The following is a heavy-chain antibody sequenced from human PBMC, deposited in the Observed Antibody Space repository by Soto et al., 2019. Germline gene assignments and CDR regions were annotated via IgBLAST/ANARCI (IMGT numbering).Heavy chain of an antibody. J-gene: IGHJ6*02. Sequence: SGPTLVNPTETLTLTCTVSGFSLSNARMGVSWIRQPPGKALEWLAHIFSNDEKSYSTSLKSRLTISKDTSKSQVVLTMTNMDPVDTATYYCARIRYYYDSSGYYYYYYGMDVWGQGTTVTVSS. V-gene: IGHV2-26*01. CDR3: ARIRYYYDSSGYYYYYYGMDV. D-gene: IGHD3-22*01. CDR2: IFSNDEK. CDR1: GFSLSNARMG.